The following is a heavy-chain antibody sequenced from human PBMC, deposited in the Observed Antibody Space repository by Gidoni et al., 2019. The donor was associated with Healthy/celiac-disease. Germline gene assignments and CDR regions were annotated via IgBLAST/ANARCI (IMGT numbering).Heavy chain of an antibody. J-gene: IGHJ3*02. CDR2: ISSSSVYI. D-gene: IGHD2-21*01. V-gene: IGHV3-21*01. CDR1: RFTFSSYS. CDR3: ARDCGGDCYDAFDI. Sequence: EVQLVESGGGLVKPGGSLRLSCAASRFTFSSYSMNWVRQAPGKGLEWVSSISSSSVYIYYADSLKGRFTISRDNAKNSRYLQMNSLRAEYTAVYYCARDCGGDCYDAFDIWCQGTMVTVSS.